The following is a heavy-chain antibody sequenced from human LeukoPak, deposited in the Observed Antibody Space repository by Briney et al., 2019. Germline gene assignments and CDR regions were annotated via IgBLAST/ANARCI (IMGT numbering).Heavy chain of an antibody. J-gene: IGHJ4*02. D-gene: IGHD6-19*01. Sequence: ASVKVSCKASGYTFTGYYMHWVRQAPGQGLEWMGRINPNSGGTNYAQKFQGRVTMTRDTSISTAYMELSRLRSDDTAVYHCARASYSSGRPFFDYWGQGTLVTVSS. CDR2: INPNSGGT. CDR3: ARASYSSGRPFFDY. CDR1: GYTFTGYY. V-gene: IGHV1-2*06.